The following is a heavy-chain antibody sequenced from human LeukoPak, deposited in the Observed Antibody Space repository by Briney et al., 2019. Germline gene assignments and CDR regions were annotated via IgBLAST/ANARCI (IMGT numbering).Heavy chain of an antibody. J-gene: IGHJ4*02. CDR2: SSGSGGST. CDR3: AKDRSLGRIGEYRWGGDY. V-gene: IGHV3-23*01. Sequence: PGGSLRLSCAASGFTFSSYAMSWVRQAQGKGLEWVSASSGSGGSTYYADSVKGRFTISRDNSKNTLYLQMNSLRAEHTAVYYCAKDRSLGRIGEYRWGGDYGGQGTLVSVFS. D-gene: IGHD4-17*01. CDR1: GFTFSSYA.